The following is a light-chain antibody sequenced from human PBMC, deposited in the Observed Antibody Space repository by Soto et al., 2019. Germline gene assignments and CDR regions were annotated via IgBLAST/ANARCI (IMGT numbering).Light chain of an antibody. CDR1: SSVVGAYNH. CDR3: LSYTTSTTYV. CDR2: DVS. J-gene: IGLJ1*01. Sequence: QSALTQPASVSGSPGQSITISRTGTSSVVGAYNHVSWFQHHPGKAPKLMIYDVSNRPSGVSNRFSGSKSGNTASLTISGLQAEDEADYYCLSYTTSTTYVFGTGTKVTVL. V-gene: IGLV2-14*03.